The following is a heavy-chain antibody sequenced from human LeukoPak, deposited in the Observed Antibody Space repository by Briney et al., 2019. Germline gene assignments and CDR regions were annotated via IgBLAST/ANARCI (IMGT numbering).Heavy chain of an antibody. CDR2: IIPIFGTA. V-gene: IGHV1-69*01. Sequence: GASVKVSCKASGGTFSSYAINWVRQAPGQGLEWMGGIIPIFGTANYAQKFQDRVTITADESTSTAYMELSGLRSEDTAIYYCASRLYCSNTRCRNFPFAYWGQGTLVTVSS. CDR1: GGTFSSYA. D-gene: IGHD2-2*01. CDR3: ASRLYCSNTRCRNFPFAY. J-gene: IGHJ4*02.